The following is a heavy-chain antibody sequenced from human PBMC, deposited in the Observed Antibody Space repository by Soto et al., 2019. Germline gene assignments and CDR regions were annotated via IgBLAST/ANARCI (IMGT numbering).Heavy chain of an antibody. J-gene: IGHJ4*02. CDR1: GGSFSAYY. V-gene: IGHV4-34*01. CDR3: ARGQSSLLLDC. D-gene: IGHD2-8*02. Sequence: QVQLQQWGAGLLKPSETLSLTCAVYGGSFSAYYWSWIRQPPGKGLEWIGEINHSGITNYNPSLKRRVTISVDTSKTQFSLKLSSVTAADTAVYYCARGQSSLLLDCWGQGILVTVSS. CDR2: INHSGIT.